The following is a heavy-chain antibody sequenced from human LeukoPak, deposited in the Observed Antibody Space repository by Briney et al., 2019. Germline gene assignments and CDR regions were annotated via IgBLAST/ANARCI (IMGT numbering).Heavy chain of an antibody. Sequence: RSGGSLRLSCAVSGFTFDDYGMNWVRHRPGKGLEWVSSINWNGGSTEYEDSVRGRFTISRDNAKNSLYLQMNSLRAEDTAFYYCARDLWRAFDYWGQGTLVTVSS. D-gene: IGHD2-21*01. CDR2: INWNGGST. J-gene: IGHJ4*02. CDR3: ARDLWRAFDY. V-gene: IGHV3-20*04. CDR1: GFTFDDYG.